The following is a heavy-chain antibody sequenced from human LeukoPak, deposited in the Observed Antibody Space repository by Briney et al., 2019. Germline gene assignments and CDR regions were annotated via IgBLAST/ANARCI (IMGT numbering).Heavy chain of an antibody. J-gene: IGHJ4*02. Sequence: PGGSLRLSCAASGFTFSSYAMSWVRQAPGKGLEWVSVVSGSGGSTNYADSVKGRFTISRDNSKNTLYLQMNSLRVEDTAVYYCAKDRNYDFWSGYHNYFDYWGQGTLVTVSS. CDR1: GFTFSSYA. V-gene: IGHV3-23*01. D-gene: IGHD3-3*01. CDR3: AKDRNYDFWSGYHNYFDY. CDR2: VSGSGGST.